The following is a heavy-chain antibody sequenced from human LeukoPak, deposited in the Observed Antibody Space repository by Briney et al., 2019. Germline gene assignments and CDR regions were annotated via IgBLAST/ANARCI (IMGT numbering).Heavy chain of an antibody. J-gene: IGHJ6*04. CDR1: RFTVSSYA. CDR3: ASAYCGGDCYYYGMDV. Sequence: PGRSLRLSCAASRFTVSSYAIHWVRQAPGKGLEWVAVISYDGSNKYYADSVKGRFTISRDNSKNTLYLQMNSLRAEDTAVYYCASAYCGGDCYYYGMDVWGKGTTVTVSS. D-gene: IGHD2-21*01. CDR2: ISYDGSNK. V-gene: IGHV3-30*04.